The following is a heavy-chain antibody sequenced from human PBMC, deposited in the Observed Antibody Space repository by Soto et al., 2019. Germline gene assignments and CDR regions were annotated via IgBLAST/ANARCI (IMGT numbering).Heavy chain of an antibody. CDR3: ARADIGAFDI. Sequence: QVQLQESGPGLVKPSQTLSLTCTVSGGSISSGGYYWSWIRQHPGKGLEWIGYIYYSGSTYYNPSLRXXVXIXXDTSKNQFSLKLSSVTAADTAVYYGARADIGAFDIWGQGTMVTVSS. V-gene: IGHV4-31*01. J-gene: IGHJ3*02. CDR1: GGSISSGGYY. CDR2: IYYSGST. D-gene: IGHD2-15*01.